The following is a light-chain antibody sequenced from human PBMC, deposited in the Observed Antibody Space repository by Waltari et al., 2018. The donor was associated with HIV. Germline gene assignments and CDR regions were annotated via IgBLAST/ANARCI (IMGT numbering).Light chain of an antibody. V-gene: IGLV1-40*01. Sequence: QSVLTQPPSVSGAPGQRVTISCTGSSSNIGAGYVVHWYQQLPGTAPKLLIYVNSNRPSGVPDRFSGSKSGTSASLAITGLQPDDETDYYCQSYDSSLSNWVFGGGTKLTVL. CDR3: QSYDSSLSNWV. J-gene: IGLJ3*02. CDR2: VNS. CDR1: SSNIGAGYV.